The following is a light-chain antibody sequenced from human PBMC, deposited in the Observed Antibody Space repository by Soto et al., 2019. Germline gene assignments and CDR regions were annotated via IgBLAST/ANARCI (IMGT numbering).Light chain of an antibody. V-gene: IGLV2-14*01. CDR3: SSYTSSSTRDVV. CDR2: EVS. CDR1: SSDVGGYNY. Sequence: QSVLIQPASVSGSPGQSITISCTGTSSDVGGYNYVSWYQQHPGKAPKLMIYEVSNRPSGVSNRFSGSKSGNTASLTISGLQAEDEADYYCSSYTSSSTRDVVFGGGTKVTVL. J-gene: IGLJ2*01.